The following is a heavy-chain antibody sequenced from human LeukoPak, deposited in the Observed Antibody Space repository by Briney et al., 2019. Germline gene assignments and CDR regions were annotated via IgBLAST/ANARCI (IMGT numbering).Heavy chain of an antibody. CDR1: GFTFSSYS. V-gene: IGHV3-48*02. CDR3: ARDLNLYDSSGYYPR. D-gene: IGHD3-22*01. CDR2: ISSSSGTI. Sequence: PGGSLRHSCAASGFTFSSYSMNWVRQAPGKGLEWVSYISSSSGTIYYADSVKGRFTISRDNAENSLYLQMNSLRDEDTAVYYCARDLNLYDSSGYYPRWGQGTLVTVSS. J-gene: IGHJ4*02.